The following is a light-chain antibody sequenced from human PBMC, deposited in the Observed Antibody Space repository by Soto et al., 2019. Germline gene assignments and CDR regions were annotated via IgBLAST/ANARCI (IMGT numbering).Light chain of an antibody. CDR1: VLAKKY. Sequence: SYELTQPSSVSVSPGQTARITCSGDVLAKKYARWFQQKPGQAPVLVIYKDSERPSGIPERFSGSSSGTTVTLTISGAQVVDEADYYCYSAADNNRVFGGGTKLTVL. CDR2: KDS. J-gene: IGLJ3*02. V-gene: IGLV3-27*01. CDR3: YSAADNNRV.